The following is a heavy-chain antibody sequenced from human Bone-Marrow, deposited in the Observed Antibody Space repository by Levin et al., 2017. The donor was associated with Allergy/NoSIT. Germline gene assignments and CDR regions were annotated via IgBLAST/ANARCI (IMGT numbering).Heavy chain of an antibody. CDR1: GFTFHTSA. J-gene: IGHJ4*02. D-gene: IGHD6-19*01. V-gene: IGHV3-23*01. CDR3: VKGSSGWFQEEDS. Sequence: PGGSLRLSCRASGFTFHTSAMTWVRQAPGKGLAWVSAIGGSGDITSYADSVKGRFTVSRDNSKNILFLQMDNLRVEDTAVFYCVKGSSGWFQEEDSGGQGTLLTVSS. CDR2: IGGSGDIT.